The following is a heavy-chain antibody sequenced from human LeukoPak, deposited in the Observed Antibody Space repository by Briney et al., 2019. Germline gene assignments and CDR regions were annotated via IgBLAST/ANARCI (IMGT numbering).Heavy chain of an antibody. Sequence: GGSLRLSCAASGFTFSSYAMHWVRQAPGKGLEWVAVISYDGSNKYYADSVKGRFTISRDNSKNTLYLQMNSLRAEDTAVYYCARDHRGVRDYFDYWGQGTLVTVSS. CDR2: ISYDGSNK. J-gene: IGHJ4*02. D-gene: IGHD3-10*01. CDR1: GFTFSSYA. V-gene: IGHV3-30-3*01. CDR3: ARDHRGVRDYFDY.